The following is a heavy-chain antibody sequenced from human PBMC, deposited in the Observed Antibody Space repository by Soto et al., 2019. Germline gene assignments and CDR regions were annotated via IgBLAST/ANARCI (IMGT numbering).Heavy chain of an antibody. J-gene: IGHJ6*02. CDR3: ASAPLLSAAMFDYGMDV. CDR2: ISAYNGNT. Sequence: QVRLVQSGAEVKKPGASVKVSCKTSGYTFTSYGISWVRQAPGQGLEWMGWISAYNGNTNYAQKLQGRVTMTTDTSTSTAYMELRSLRSDDTAVYYCASAPLLSAAMFDYGMDVWGQGTTVTVSS. D-gene: IGHD2-2*01. CDR1: GYTFTSYG. V-gene: IGHV1-18*01.